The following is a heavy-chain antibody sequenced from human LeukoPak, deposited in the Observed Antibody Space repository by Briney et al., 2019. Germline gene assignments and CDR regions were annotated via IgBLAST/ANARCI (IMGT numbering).Heavy chain of an antibody. CDR2: INPNSGGT. CDR3: ARGVEGDIVVVVAATYDY. CDR1: GYTFTGYY. D-gene: IGHD2-15*01. Sequence: ASVKVSCKASGYTFTGYYMHWVRQAPGQGLEWMGWINPNSGGTNYAQKFQGRVTMTRDTSISTAYMELSRLRSDDTAVYYCARGVEGDIVVVVAATYDYWGQGTLVTVSS. V-gene: IGHV1-2*02. J-gene: IGHJ4*02.